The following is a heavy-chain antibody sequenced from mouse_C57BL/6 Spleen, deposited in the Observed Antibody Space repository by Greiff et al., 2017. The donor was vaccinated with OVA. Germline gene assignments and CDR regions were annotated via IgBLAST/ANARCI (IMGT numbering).Heavy chain of an antibody. V-gene: IGHV10-1*01. CDR3: VREDGPYYYAMDY. Sequence: EVKLMESGGGLVQPKGSLKLSCAASGFSFNTYAMNWVRQAPGKGLEWVARIRSKSNNYATYYADSVKDRFTISRDDSESMLYLQMNNLKTEDTAMYYCVREDGPYYYAMDYWGQGTSVTVSS. J-gene: IGHJ4*01. D-gene: IGHD2-3*01. CDR1: GFSFNTYA. CDR2: IRSKSNNYAT.